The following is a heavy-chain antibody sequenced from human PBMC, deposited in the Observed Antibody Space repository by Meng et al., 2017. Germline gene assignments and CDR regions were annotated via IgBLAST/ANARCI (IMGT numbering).Heavy chain of an antibody. CDR2: IYSGGST. CDR1: GFTVSSNY. D-gene: IGHD5-18*01. Sequence: GGSLRLSCAASGFTVSSNYMSWVRQAPGEGLEWVSVIYSGGSTYYADSVKGRFTISRHNSKNTLYLQMNSLRAEDTAVYYCARATELTVRHTAMVTRGPLEDWGQGTLVTVSS. J-gene: IGHJ4*02. V-gene: IGHV3-53*04. CDR3: ARATELTVRHTAMVTRGPLED.